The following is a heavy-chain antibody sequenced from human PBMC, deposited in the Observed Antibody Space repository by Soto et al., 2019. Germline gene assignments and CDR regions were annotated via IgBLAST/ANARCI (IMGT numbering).Heavy chain of an antibody. CDR1: GGSISSGGYS. Sequence: SETLSLTCAVSGGSISSGGYSWNWIRQTPGKGLQWIGQINHSGSASYNPSLKSRVTISVDTSKNQFSLKLSSVTAADTAVYYCARNLPTMIVVVTYNWFDPWGQGTLVTVSS. D-gene: IGHD3-22*01. V-gene: IGHV4-30-2*01. J-gene: IGHJ5*02. CDR2: INHSGSA. CDR3: ARNLPTMIVVVTYNWFDP.